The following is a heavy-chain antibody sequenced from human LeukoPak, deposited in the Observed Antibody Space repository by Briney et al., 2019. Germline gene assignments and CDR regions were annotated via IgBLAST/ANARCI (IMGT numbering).Heavy chain of an antibody. J-gene: IGHJ5*02. CDR3: ARDRDEWLVPNWFDP. CDR2: IWYDGSNK. D-gene: IGHD6-19*01. V-gene: IGHV3-33*01. CDR1: GFTFSSYG. Sequence: PGGSLRLSCAASGFTFSSYGMHWVRQAPGKGLEWVAVIWYDGSNKYYADSVKGRFTISRDNSKNTLYLQMNSLRAEDTAVYYCARDRDEWLVPNWFDPWGQGTLVTVSS.